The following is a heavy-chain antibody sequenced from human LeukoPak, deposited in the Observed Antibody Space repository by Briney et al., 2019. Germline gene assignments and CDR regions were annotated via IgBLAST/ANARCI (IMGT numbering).Heavy chain of an antibody. CDR3: ARLSPNYGSGSYNDY. D-gene: IGHD3-10*01. J-gene: IGHJ4*02. V-gene: IGHV1-2*02. CDR2: INPNSGGT. CDR1: GYTFTGYY. Sequence: VASVKVSCKASGYTFTGYYMHWVRQAPGQGLEWMGWINPNSGGTNYAQKFQGRVTMTRDTSISTAYMELRSLRSDDTAVYYCARLSPNYGSGSYNDYWGQGTLVTVSS.